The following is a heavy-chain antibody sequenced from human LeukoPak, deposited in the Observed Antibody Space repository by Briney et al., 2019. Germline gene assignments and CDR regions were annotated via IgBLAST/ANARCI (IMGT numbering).Heavy chain of an antibody. Sequence: GGSLRLSCAASGFTFSSYGMHWVRQAPGKGLEWAAVIWYDGSNKYYADSVKGRFTISRDNSKNTLYLQMNSLGAEDTAVYYCARAISSWFYYYYYGMDVWGQGTTVTVSS. V-gene: IGHV3-33*01. J-gene: IGHJ6*02. CDR2: IWYDGSNK. D-gene: IGHD6-13*01. CDR3: ARAISSWFYYYYYGMDV. CDR1: GFTFSSYG.